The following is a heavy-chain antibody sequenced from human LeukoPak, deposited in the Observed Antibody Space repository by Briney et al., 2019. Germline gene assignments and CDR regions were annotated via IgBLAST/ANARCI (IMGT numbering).Heavy chain of an antibody. CDR2: IKQDESEK. CDR3: ARGSSSWSNYYYYYMDV. D-gene: IGHD6-13*01. J-gene: IGHJ6*03. Sequence: GGSLRLSCAASGFTFSSYWMSWVRQAPGKGLEWVANIKQDESEKYYVDSLKGRFTISRDNAKNSLYLQMNSLRAEDTAVYYCARGSSSWSNYYYYYMDVWGKGTTVTVSS. V-gene: IGHV3-7*01. CDR1: GFTFSSYW.